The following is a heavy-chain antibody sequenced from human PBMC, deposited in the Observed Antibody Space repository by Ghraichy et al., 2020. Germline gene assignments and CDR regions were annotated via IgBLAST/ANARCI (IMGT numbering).Heavy chain of an antibody. D-gene: IGHD3-10*01. V-gene: IGHV3-7*01. CDR1: GFTFSDYW. CDR2: IKQDESEK. CDR3: ARVGYYGSGHSGY. Sequence: RLSCEASGFTFSDYWMNWVRQAPGKGLEWVANIKQDESEKYYVDSVKGRFTISRDNAKNSLYLQMNSLRAEDTAVYYCARVGYYGSGHSGYWGQGTLVTVSS. J-gene: IGHJ4*02.